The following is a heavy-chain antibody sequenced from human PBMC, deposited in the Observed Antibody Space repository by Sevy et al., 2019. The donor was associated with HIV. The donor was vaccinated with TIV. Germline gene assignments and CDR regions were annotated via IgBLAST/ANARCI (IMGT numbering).Heavy chain of an antibody. D-gene: IGHD5-18*01. V-gene: IGHV3-48*03. CDR1: GFTFSSYE. J-gene: IGHJ3*02. CDR3: ARVGYVDTSMVSAFDI. CDR2: ISSSGSTI. Sequence: GGSLRLSCVASGFTFSSYEMNWVRQAPGKGLEWVSYISSSGSTIYYADSVKGRFTISRDNAKNSLYLQMNSLRAEDTAIYYCARVGYVDTSMVSAFDIWGQGTMVTVSS.